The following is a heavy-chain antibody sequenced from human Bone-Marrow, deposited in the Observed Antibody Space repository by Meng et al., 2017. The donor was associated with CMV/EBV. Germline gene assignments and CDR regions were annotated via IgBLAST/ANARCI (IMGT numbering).Heavy chain of an antibody. V-gene: IGHV1-69*05. CDR2: IIPIFGTA. D-gene: IGHD2-15*01. J-gene: IGHJ4*02. CDR1: GYTFTSYY. Sequence: SVKVSCKASGYTFTSYYMHWVRQAPGQGLEWMGGIIPIFGTANYAQKFQGRVTITTDESTSTAYMELSSLRSEDTAVYYCARTYCSGGSCSEYYFDYWGQGTLVTVSS. CDR3: ARTYCSGGSCSEYYFDY.